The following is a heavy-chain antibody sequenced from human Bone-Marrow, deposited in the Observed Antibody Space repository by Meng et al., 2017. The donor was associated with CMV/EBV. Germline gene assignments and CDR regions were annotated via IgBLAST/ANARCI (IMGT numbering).Heavy chain of an antibody. D-gene: IGHD1-26*01. CDR3: ASLLSWGYFDY. J-gene: IGHJ4*02. V-gene: IGHV4-61*01. CDR1: GGPVSSGSYY. Sequence: CTGSGGPVSSGSYYWSWIRQPPGKGLEWIGYIYYSGSTNYNPSLKSRVTISVDTSKNQFSLKLSSVTAADTAVYYCASLLSWGYFDYWGQGTLVTVSS. CDR2: IYYSGST.